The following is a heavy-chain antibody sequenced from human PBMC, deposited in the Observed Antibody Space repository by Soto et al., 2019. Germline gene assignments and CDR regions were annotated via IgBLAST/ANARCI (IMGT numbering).Heavy chain of an antibody. CDR2: VNPNSGGT. CDR3: ERGASHYGDYGGVDY. CDR1: GYTFTGDY. V-gene: IGHV1-2*02. D-gene: IGHD4-17*01. Sequence: QVQLVQSGAEVKKPGASVKVSCKASGYTFTGDYIHWVRQAPGQGPEWMGWVNPNSGGTNYAQKFQGRVTMTRDTSISTAYMELTRLTSDDTAVYYCERGASHYGDYGGVDYWGQGTLVTVSS. J-gene: IGHJ4*02.